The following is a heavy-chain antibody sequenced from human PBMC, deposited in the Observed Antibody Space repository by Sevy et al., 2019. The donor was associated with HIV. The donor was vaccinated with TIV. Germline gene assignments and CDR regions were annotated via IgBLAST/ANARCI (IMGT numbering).Heavy chain of an antibody. CDR1: GFTVSSNY. CDR3: ATTYYYDSSGYYLDAFDI. CDR2: IYSGGST. Sequence: GGSLRLSCAASGFTVSSNYMSWVRQAPGKGLEWVSVIYSGGSTYYADSVKGRFTISRDNSKNTLYLQMNSLRAEDTVVSYCATTYYYDSSGYYLDAFDIWGQGTMVTVSS. V-gene: IGHV3-53*01. J-gene: IGHJ3*02. D-gene: IGHD3-22*01.